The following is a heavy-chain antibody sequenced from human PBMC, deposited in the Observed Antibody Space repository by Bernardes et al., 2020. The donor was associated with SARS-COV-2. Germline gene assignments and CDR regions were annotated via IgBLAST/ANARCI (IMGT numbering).Heavy chain of an antibody. D-gene: IGHD3-10*01. CDR3: VRDLGVIVLPPNTANFDC. J-gene: IGHJ4*02. CDR2: ISSNSVNT. Sequence: AAVKVSCKSSGYRFTDYGITWVRQVPGQGLEWMGWISSNSVNTNYAQKFQGRLTMTTDTSTGTAYMELGSLRSDDTAMYYCVRDLGVIVLPPNTANFDCWGQGTLVTVSS. V-gene: IGHV1-18*01. CDR1: GYRFTDYG.